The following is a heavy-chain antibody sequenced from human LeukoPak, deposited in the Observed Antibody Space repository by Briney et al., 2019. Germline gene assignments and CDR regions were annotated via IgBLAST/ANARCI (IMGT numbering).Heavy chain of an antibody. CDR1: GFTFSSSA. D-gene: IGHD5-24*01. CDR2: ISHTGGNA. V-gene: IGHV3-23*01. CDR3: ARDIQLST. Sequence: GGSLRLSCAASGFTFSSSAMSWVRQAPGKGLEWVSLISHTGGNAYYADSVRGRFTISRDNSKNTLYLQMNSLRAEDTAIYYCARDIQLSTWGLGTMVAVSS. J-gene: IGHJ3*01.